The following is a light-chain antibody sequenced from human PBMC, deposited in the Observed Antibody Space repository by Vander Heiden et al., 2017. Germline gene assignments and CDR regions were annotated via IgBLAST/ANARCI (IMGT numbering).Light chain of an antibody. CDR1: QSISSW. CDR3: QQYNSYPWT. Sequence: RVTITCRASQSISSWLAWYQQKPGKAPKLLIYKASSLESGVPSRFSGSGSGTEFTLTISSLQPDDFATYYCQQYNSYPWTFGQGTKVEIK. J-gene: IGKJ1*01. CDR2: KAS. V-gene: IGKV1-5*03.